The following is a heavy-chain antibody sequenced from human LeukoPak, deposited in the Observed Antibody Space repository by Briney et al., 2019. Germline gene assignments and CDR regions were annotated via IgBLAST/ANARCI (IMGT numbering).Heavy chain of an antibody. D-gene: IGHD6-25*01. CDR2: ISAYSGNT. CDR3: ARIPGWTSAGYSMDV. J-gene: IGHJ6*03. CDR1: GYTFTSYG. V-gene: IGHV1-18*01. Sequence: ASVKVSCKASGYTFTSYGISWVRQAPGQGLEWMGWISAYSGNTNYAQKLQGRVTMTTDTSTSTAYMELRSLRSDDTAVYYCARIPGWTSAGYSMDVWGKGTTVTVSS.